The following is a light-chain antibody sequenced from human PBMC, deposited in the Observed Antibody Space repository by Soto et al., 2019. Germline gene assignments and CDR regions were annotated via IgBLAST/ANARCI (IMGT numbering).Light chain of an antibody. CDR3: QQYGTSPYP. CDR1: QIITSNQ. Sequence: DMVLTQSPGTLSFSPGDRATLSCRASQIITSNQVAWYQHRPGQAPRLLIYGASSRAAGIPDRFTGSGSGTDFTIHIKGLEPEDFAVYYCQQYGTSPYPFGQGARLHFK. J-gene: IGKJ2*01. V-gene: IGKV3-20*01. CDR2: GAS.